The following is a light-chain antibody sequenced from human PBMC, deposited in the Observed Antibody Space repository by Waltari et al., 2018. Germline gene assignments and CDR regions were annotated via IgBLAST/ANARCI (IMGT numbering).Light chain of an antibody. V-gene: IGKV1-39*01. Sequence: DIQMTQSPSSLSASAGDRVTITCRASQSIATYLNWYQQKPGKAPIVLIYAASSLQFGVPSRFSGSGSGTDFTLAISSLQPEDFATYFCQQSYSAPHTFGGGTQVDIK. J-gene: IGKJ4*01. CDR1: QSIATY. CDR3: QQSYSAPHT. CDR2: AAS.